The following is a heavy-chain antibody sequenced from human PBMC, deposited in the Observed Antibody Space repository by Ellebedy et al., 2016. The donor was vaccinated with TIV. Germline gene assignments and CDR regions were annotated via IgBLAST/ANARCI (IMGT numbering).Heavy chain of an antibody. V-gene: IGHV3-48*04. J-gene: IGHJ4*02. CDR1: GFSFSDYG. Sequence: GESLKISXTASGFSFSDYGMNWVRQAPGQGLEFLSYISENSDTTHYAASVRGRFTISRDNAKNSLYLQMNSLRAEDTAVYYCLVEIHYWGQGTLVTVSS. D-gene: IGHD5-24*01. CDR2: ISENSDTT. CDR3: LVEIHY.